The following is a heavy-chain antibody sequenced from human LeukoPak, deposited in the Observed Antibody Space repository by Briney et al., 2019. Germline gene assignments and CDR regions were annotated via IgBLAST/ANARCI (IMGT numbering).Heavy chain of an antibody. V-gene: IGHV3-23*01. CDR3: AKGSIVRTFSDY. J-gene: IGHJ4*02. CDR1: GFTFSSYA. Sequence: AGGSLRLSCAASGFTFSSYAMSWVRQAPGKGLEWVSAISGSGGSTYYADSVKGRFTISRDNSKNTLYLQMNSLRAEDTAVYYCAKGSIVRTFSDYWGQGTLVTVSS. D-gene: IGHD6-6*01. CDR2: ISGSGGST.